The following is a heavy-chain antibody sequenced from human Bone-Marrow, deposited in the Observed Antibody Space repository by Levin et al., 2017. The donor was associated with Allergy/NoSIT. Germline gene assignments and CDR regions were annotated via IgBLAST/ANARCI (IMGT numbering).Heavy chain of an antibody. CDR1: GFTFSIRW. CDR3: ARDEGYSSDY. V-gene: IGHV3-74*01. D-gene: IGHD6-13*01. CDR2: INGDGTIT. J-gene: IGHJ4*02. Sequence: GGSLRLSCAASGFTFSIRWMHWVRQAPGKGLVWVSHINGDGTITTYADSVKGRFTISRDNAKNTLYLQMNSLRAEDTAVYYCARDEGYSSDYWGQGALVTVSS.